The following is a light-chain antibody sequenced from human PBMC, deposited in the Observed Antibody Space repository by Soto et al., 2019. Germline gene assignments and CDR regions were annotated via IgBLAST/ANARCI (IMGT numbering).Light chain of an antibody. CDR2: GAS. Sequence: EIVFTQSPGTLSLSPGERATLSCRASQSVSSSFLAWYQQKPGQAPRLLIYGASSRANGIPDRFSGSVSWTGLTLTISRLEPEDFSVYYCQQYGSSPTWTFGQGTKVDIK. CDR1: QSVSSSF. CDR3: QQYGSSPTWT. J-gene: IGKJ1*01. V-gene: IGKV3-20*01.